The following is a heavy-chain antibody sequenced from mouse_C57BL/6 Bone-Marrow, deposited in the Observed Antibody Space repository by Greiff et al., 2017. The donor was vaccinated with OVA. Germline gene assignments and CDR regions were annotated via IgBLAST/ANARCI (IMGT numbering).Heavy chain of an antibody. Sequence: VQLQQSVAELVRPGASVKLSCTASGFTIKNTYMHWVKQRPEQGLEWIGRIDPANGNTKYAPKFQGKATITADKSSNTAYLQLSSLTSEDTAIYYCARAFITTVGFAYWGQGTLVTVSA. V-gene: IGHV14-3*01. D-gene: IGHD1-1*01. J-gene: IGHJ3*01. CDR3: ARAFITTVGFAY. CDR1: GFTIKNTY. CDR2: IDPANGNT.